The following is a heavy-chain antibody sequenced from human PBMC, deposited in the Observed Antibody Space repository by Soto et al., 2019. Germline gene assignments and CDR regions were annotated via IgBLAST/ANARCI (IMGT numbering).Heavy chain of an antibody. Sequence: PGESRKISCTGSGYSFTSYWIGWVRQMPGKGLEWMGIIYPGDSDTRYSPSFQGQVTISADKSISTAYLQWSSLKASDTAMYYCARADYDYGADWGQATLVNVSS. D-gene: IGHD4-17*01. CDR3: ARADYDYGAD. J-gene: IGHJ4*02. CDR1: GYSFTSYW. CDR2: IYPGDSDT. V-gene: IGHV5-51*01.